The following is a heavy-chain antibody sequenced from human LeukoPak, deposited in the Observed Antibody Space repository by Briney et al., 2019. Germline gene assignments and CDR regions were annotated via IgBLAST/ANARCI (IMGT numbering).Heavy chain of an antibody. CDR1: GFIFSSNS. V-gene: IGHV3-21*01. D-gene: IGHD6-19*01. Sequence: GGSLRLSCAASGFIFSSNSMNWVRQAPGKGLEWVASISGSSSNKYYADSVQGRFAISRDNAKNSLYLQMGSLRAEDTAVYYCARPPSTSAWSNSVDDWGQGTLVTVSS. CDR3: ARPPSTSAWSNSVDD. CDR2: ISGSSSNK. J-gene: IGHJ4*02.